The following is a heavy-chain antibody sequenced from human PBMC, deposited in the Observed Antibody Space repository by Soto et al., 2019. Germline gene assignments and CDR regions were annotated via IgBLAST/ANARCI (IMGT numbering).Heavy chain of an antibody. Sequence: EASVKVSCKASGGTFSSYAISWVRQAPGQGLEWMGGIIPIFGTASYAQKFQGRVTITADESTSTAYMELSSLRSEDTAVYYCASTYGEMRFYGGKTWFDPWGQGTLVTVSS. CDR2: IIPIFGTA. J-gene: IGHJ5*02. CDR3: ASTYGEMRFYGGKTWFDP. D-gene: IGHD4-17*01. CDR1: GGTFSSYA. V-gene: IGHV1-69*13.